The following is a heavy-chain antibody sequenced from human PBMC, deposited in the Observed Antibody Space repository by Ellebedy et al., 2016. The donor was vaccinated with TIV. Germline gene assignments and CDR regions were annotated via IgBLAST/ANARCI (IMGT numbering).Heavy chain of an antibody. Sequence: GGSLRLXXAASGFTFSSYGMHWVRQAPGKGLEWVAVISYDGSNKYYADSVKGRFTISRDNSKNTLYLQMNSLRAEDTAVYYCARVAGTDYYYGMDVWGQGTTVTVSS. CDR2: ISYDGSNK. CDR1: GFTFSSYG. J-gene: IGHJ6*02. V-gene: IGHV3-30*19. CDR3: ARVAGTDYYYGMDV. D-gene: IGHD1-1*01.